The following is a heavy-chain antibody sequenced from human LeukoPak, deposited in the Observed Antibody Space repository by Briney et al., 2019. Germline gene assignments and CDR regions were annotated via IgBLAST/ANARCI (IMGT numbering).Heavy chain of an antibody. Sequence: KPSETLSPTCAVSGYSISSGYYWGWIRQPPGKGLEWIGSIYHSGSTYYNPSLKSRVTISVDTSKNQFSLKLSSVTAADTAVYYCARLRFEVVPAASDAFDIWGQGTMVTVSS. J-gene: IGHJ3*02. CDR3: ARLRFEVVPAASDAFDI. V-gene: IGHV4-38-2*01. CDR2: IYHSGST. CDR1: GYSISSGYY. D-gene: IGHD2-2*01.